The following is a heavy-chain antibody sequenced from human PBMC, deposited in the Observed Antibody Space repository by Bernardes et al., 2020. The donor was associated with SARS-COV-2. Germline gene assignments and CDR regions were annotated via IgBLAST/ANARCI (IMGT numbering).Heavy chain of an antibody. Sequence: GGSLRLSCAASGFTFSSYGMHWVRQAPGKGLEWVAVIYYDGSKKYYTDSVKGRFTISRDNSKNTLYLQMNSLRAEDTAVYYCARDRGIVLVTDLFDYWGQGTLVTVSS. D-gene: IGHD2-21*02. V-gene: IGHV3-33*08. CDR3: ARDRGIVLVTDLFDY. CDR1: GFTFSSYG. CDR2: IYYDGSKK. J-gene: IGHJ4*02.